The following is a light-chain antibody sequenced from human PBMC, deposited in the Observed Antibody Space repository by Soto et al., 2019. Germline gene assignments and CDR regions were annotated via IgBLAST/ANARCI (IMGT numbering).Light chain of an antibody. Sequence: DIVMTQSPLSLPVTPGEPASISCRSSQSLLHSNGYNYLDWYLQKPGQSPQLLIYLGSNRASGVPDRFSGRGSGTDFTLKISRVEAEDVGVYYCMQALQTPLTFGGETKVEIK. CDR1: QSLLHSNGYNY. J-gene: IGKJ4*01. V-gene: IGKV2-28*01. CDR2: LGS. CDR3: MQALQTPLT.